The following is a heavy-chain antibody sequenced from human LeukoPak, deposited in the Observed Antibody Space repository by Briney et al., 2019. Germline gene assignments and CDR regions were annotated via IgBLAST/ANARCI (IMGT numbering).Heavy chain of an antibody. CDR3: ARIRGSGSYYNHDAFDI. D-gene: IGHD3-10*01. CDR2: ISAYNGNT. V-gene: IGHV1-18*01. Sequence: ASVKVSCKASGYTFTSYGISWVRQAPGQGLEWMGWISAYNGNTNYAQKFQGRVTMTRDTPTSTVYMELSSLRSEDTAVYYCARIRGSGSYYNHDAFDIWGQGTMVTVSS. CDR1: GYTFTSYG. J-gene: IGHJ3*02.